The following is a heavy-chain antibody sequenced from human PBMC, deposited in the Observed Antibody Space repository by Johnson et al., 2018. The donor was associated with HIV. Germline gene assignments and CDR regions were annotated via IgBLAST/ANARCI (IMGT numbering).Heavy chain of an antibody. Sequence: QVQLVESGGGVVQPGRSLRLSCAASGFTFSSYAMHWVRQAPGKGLEWVAVISYDGSNKYYADSVKGRFTISRDNSKNSLYLQMNSLKAEDTAVYYCARSGDYGAFDIWGQGTMVTVSS. CDR3: ARSGDYGAFDI. CDR2: ISYDGSNK. D-gene: IGHD2-21*02. CDR1: GFTFSSYA. J-gene: IGHJ3*02. V-gene: IGHV3-30*04.